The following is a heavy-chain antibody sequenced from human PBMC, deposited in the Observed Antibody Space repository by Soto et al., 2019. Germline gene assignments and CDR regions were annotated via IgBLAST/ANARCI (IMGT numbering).Heavy chain of an antibody. J-gene: IGHJ6*02. V-gene: IGHV3-30-3*01. CDR1: GFTFSSYA. CDR3: ARDQGIVVVPAAIYYYYGMDV. CDR2: IPYDGSNK. Sequence: QVQLVESGGGVVQPGRSLRLSCAASGFTFSSYAMHWVRQAPGKGLEWVAVIPYDGSNKYYADSVKGRFTISRDNSKNTLYLQMNSLRAEDTAVYYCARDQGIVVVPAAIYYYYGMDVWGQGTTVTVSS. D-gene: IGHD2-2*01.